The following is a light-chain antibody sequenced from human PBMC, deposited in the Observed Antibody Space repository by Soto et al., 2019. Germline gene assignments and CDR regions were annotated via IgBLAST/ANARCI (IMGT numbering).Light chain of an antibody. J-gene: IGKJ1*01. CDR1: QSVSSNY. CDR3: QQYGSAPET. Sequence: IVLTQSPGTLSLSPGETATLSCRASQSVSSNYLAWYQQKPGQAPRLLIYGASTRATGIPDRFSGSGSGTDFTLTISRLEPEDLAVYYCQQYGSAPETFGQGTKVEIK. CDR2: GAS. V-gene: IGKV3-20*01.